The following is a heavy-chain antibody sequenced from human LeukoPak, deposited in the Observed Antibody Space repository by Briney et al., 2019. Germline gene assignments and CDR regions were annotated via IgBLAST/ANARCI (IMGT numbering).Heavy chain of an antibody. CDR1: GFIFDDYA. V-gene: IGHV3-9*01. D-gene: IGHD6-19*01. CDR2: LNWNNDHI. Sequence: GGSLRLSCAASGFIFDDYALHWVRQAPGKGLEWVSGLNWNNDHIRYADFVKGRFTISRDNAKNSLYLQMNSLTPEDTALYYCAKSQGAVAGPVDFWGQGTLVTVSS. J-gene: IGHJ4*02. CDR3: AKSQGAVAGPVDF.